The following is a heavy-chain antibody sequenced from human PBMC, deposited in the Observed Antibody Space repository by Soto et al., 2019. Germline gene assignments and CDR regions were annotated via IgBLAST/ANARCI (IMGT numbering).Heavy chain of an antibody. J-gene: IGHJ5*02. CDR2: ISGSGGST. CDR1: GFTFSSYA. CDR3: AKDDRGYGSGNWFDP. D-gene: IGHD6-19*01. V-gene: IGHV3-23*01. Sequence: EVQLLESGGGLVQPGGSLRLSCAASGFTFSSYAMSWVRQAPGKGLEWVSAISGSGGSTYYADSVKGRFTISRDNSKNTLYLQMNSLGAEDTAVYYCAKDDRGYGSGNWFDPWGQGPLVTVPS.